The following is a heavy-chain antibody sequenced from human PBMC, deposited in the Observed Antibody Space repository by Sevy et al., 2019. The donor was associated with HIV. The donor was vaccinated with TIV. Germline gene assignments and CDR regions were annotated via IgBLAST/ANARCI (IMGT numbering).Heavy chain of an antibody. CDR2: INEDGTKD. D-gene: IGHD5-12*01. Sequence: GGSLRLSCVASGINFSGYWMSWVRQVPGKGLEWVANINEDGTKDYYVGSVKGRFTISRDNAKNSLYLQMNSVRVEDTAVYYCARDSGGYDFWDQGTLVTVSS. CDR3: ARDSGGYDF. V-gene: IGHV3-7*01. J-gene: IGHJ4*02. CDR1: GINFSGYW.